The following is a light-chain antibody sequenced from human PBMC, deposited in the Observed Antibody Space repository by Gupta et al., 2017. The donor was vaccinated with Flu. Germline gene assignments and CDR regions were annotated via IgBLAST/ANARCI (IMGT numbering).Light chain of an antibody. CDR3: SSYAGSNNFVV. CDR2: EVS. Sequence: QSALTQPPSASGSPGQSVTISCTGTSSDVGGYNYASWYQHHPGKAPKLIIYEVSKRPSGVPDRFSGSKSGNTASLNVSGLQAEDEADDYCSSYAGSNNFVVFGGGTKLTVL. V-gene: IGLV2-8*01. J-gene: IGLJ2*01. CDR1: SSDVGGYNY.